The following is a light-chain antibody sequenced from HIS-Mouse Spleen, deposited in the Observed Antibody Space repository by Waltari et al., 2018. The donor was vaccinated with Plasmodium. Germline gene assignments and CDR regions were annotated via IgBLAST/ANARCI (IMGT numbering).Light chain of an antibody. Sequence: SYELTQPPSVSVSPGQTARITCSGDALPKKYAYWYQQKSGQAPVLVIYKDSKRPSGSAGRFSGASSGTMATLTISGAQVEDEADYYCYSTDSSGNHRVFGGGTKLTVL. CDR3: YSTDSSGNHRV. CDR1: ALPKKY. V-gene: IGLV3-10*01. CDR2: KDS. J-gene: IGLJ3*02.